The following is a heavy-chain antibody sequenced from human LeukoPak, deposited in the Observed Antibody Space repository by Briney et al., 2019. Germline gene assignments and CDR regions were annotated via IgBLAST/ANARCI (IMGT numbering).Heavy chain of an antibody. CDR2: IYTSGTT. J-gene: IGHJ6*02. CDR1: GDSISGYF. CDR3: ATSRLGSAPSMDV. V-gene: IGHV4-4*07. Sequence: KPSETLSLACNVSGDSISGYFWSWIRQPAGKRLEWIGRIYTSGTTNYNPSLKSRVTMSVDTSKNQFSLKLSSVIAADTAAYYCATSRLGSAPSMDVWGQGTTVTVSS. D-gene: IGHD6-25*01.